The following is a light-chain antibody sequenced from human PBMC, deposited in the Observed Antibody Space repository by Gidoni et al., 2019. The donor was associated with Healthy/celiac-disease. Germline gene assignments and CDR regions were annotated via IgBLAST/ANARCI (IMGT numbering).Light chain of an antibody. J-gene: IGLJ1*01. CDR1: SSYVGGYNY. V-gene: IGLV2-14*03. Sequence: QSALTQPASVSGSPGQSITISCTGTSSYVGGYNYVSWYQQHPGKAPKLMIYDVSNRPSGVSNRFSGSKSGNTASLTISGLQAEDEADYHCSSYTSSSTLYVFGTGTKVTVL. CDR2: DVS. CDR3: SSYTSSSTLYV.